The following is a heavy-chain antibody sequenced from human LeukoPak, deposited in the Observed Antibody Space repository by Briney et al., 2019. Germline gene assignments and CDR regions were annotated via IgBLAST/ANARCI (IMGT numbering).Heavy chain of an antibody. CDR2: FDPEDGET. V-gene: IGHV1-24*01. D-gene: IGHD6-13*01. Sequence: ASVKVSCKVSGYTLTELSMHWVRQAPGKGLEWMGGFDPEDGETIYAQKFQGRVTMTRDTSTSTVYMELSSLRSEDTAVYYCAGTGGSSSWYHFDYWGQGTLVTVSS. J-gene: IGHJ4*02. CDR3: AGTGGSSSWYHFDY. CDR1: GYTLTELS.